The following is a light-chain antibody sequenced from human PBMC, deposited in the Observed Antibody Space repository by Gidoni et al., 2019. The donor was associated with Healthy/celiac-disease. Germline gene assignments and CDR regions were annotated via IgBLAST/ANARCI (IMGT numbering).Light chain of an antibody. CDR1: QSVLYSSKNKSY. V-gene: IGKV4-1*01. CDR2: WAS. Sequence: DVVMTQSTDSLAVSLGGRATINCKSSQSVLYSSKNKSYLAWYQQKPGQPPKLLIYWASTRESGVPDRFSGSGSGTDFTLTISSLQAEDVAVYYCQQYYSTPLTFXGXTKVEIK. J-gene: IGKJ4*01. CDR3: QQYYSTPLT.